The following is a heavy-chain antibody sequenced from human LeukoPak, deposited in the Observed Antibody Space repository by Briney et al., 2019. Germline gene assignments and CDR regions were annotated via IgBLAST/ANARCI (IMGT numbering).Heavy chain of an antibody. J-gene: IGHJ3*02. CDR1: GYTFTSYD. CDR2: ISAYNGNT. Sequence: ASVKVSCKASGYTFTSYDINWVRQATGQGLEWMGWISAYNGNTNYAQKPQGRVTMTTDTSTSTAYMELRSLRSDDTAVYYCARDIVSPPRHLTHSDAFDIWGQGTMVTVSS. V-gene: IGHV1-18*01. D-gene: IGHD5/OR15-5a*01. CDR3: ARDIVSPPRHLTHSDAFDI.